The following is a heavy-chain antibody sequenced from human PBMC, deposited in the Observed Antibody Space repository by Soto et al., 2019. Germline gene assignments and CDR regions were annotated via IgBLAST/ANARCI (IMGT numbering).Heavy chain of an antibody. CDR3: AKDQVWDIVVVVATTGDAFDI. J-gene: IGHJ3*02. D-gene: IGHD2-15*01. V-gene: IGHV3-23*01. CDR1: GFTFSSYA. Sequence: GGSLRLSCAASGFTFSSYAMSWVRQAPGKGLEWVSAISGSGGSTYYADSVKGRFTISRDNSKNTLYLQMNSLRAEDTAVYYCAKDQVWDIVVVVATTGDAFDIWGQGTMVTVSS. CDR2: ISGSGGST.